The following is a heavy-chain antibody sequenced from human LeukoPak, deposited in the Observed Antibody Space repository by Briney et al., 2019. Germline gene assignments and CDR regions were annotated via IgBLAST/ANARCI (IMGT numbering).Heavy chain of an antibody. CDR2: INPSGGGK. CDR3: ARDDPQDSTADAFDI. Sequence: ASVKVSCKASRYRFPLYYMHGVGRPPGPGLGGGGVINPSGGGKSYPQRCQGRGTMTRNRTKGTVYLKPRSLRPEDTAVYYCARDDPQDSTADAFDIWGQGTMVTVSS. D-gene: IGHD2-15*01. CDR1: RYRFPLYY. V-gene: IGHV1-46*01. J-gene: IGHJ3*02.